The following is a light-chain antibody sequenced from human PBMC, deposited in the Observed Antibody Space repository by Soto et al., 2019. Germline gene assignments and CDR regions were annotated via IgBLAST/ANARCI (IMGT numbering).Light chain of an antibody. CDR3: CSYAGSRVV. J-gene: IGLJ2*01. Sequence: QSALTQPASVSGSPGQSITISCTGTSSDVGSYNLVSWYRQHPGKVPKLMIYEVSKRPSGISNRFSGSKSGNKASLTISGLQADDEADYYCCSYAGSRVVFGGGTKLTVL. CDR2: EVS. V-gene: IGLV2-23*02. CDR1: SSDVGSYNL.